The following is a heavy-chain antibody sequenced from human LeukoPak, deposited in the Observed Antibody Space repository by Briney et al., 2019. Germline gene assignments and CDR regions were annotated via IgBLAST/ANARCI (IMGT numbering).Heavy chain of an antibody. V-gene: IGHV3-74*01. D-gene: IGHD3-16*01. CDR1: GFSFSSYY. J-gene: IGHJ4*02. CDR2: IKSGGSET. Sequence: PGGPLRLSCAASGFSFSSYYMHWLRQAPGKGLVWVSRIKSGGSETKYAAPERGGFTVSRDNAQNTLYLQMNSLRGEDRAVYYCAIKSVNGCESYAYWGQGTLVTVSS. CDR3: AIKSVNGCESYAY.